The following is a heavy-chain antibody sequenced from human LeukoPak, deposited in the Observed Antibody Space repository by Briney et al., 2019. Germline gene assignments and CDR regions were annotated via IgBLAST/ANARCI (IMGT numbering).Heavy chain of an antibody. Sequence: GGSLRLSCSASGFTFSNYAMSWVRQAPGKGLEWVSTISGTGGSAKYADSVKGRFTFSGDNSKDTLYLQMNGLRAEDTAVYYCAKDQGGRYYDILAGYYPENFFDYWGQGTLVTVSS. CDR3: AKDQGGRYYDILAGYYPENFFDY. CDR1: GFTFSNYA. V-gene: IGHV3-23*01. CDR2: ISGTGGSA. J-gene: IGHJ4*02. D-gene: IGHD3-9*01.